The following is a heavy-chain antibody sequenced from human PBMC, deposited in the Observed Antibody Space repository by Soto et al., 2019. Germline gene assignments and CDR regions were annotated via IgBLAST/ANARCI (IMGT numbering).Heavy chain of an antibody. CDR3: AKVDRYSSGWSYYAPEYYYYGMDV. CDR1: GFTFSTYA. J-gene: IGHJ6*02. V-gene: IGHV3-23*01. CDR2: ISGSGDDT. D-gene: IGHD6-19*01. Sequence: EVQLLESGGGLVQPGGSLRLSCAASGFTFSTYALSWVRQCPGTGLEWVSAISGSGDDTYYTHSVKGRFTISRDNSKNTLSRQMDSLRVEDTATYYCAKVDRYSSGWSYYAPEYYYYGMDVWGQGTTVTVSS.